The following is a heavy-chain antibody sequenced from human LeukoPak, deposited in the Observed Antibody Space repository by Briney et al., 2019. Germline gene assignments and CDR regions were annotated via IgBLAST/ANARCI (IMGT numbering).Heavy chain of an antibody. CDR1: GASISSSVYY. V-gene: IGHV4-39*07. D-gene: IGHD3-16*01. CDR3: ARDDIGGLRDNDAFDI. J-gene: IGHJ3*02. CDR2: VYYSGST. Sequence: PSETLSLTCTVSGASISSSVYYWGWIRQPPGKGLEWIGSVYYSGSTYYNPSLKSRVTISVDKSKNQFSLKLSSVTAADTAVYYCARDDIGGLRDNDAFDIWGQGTMVTVSS.